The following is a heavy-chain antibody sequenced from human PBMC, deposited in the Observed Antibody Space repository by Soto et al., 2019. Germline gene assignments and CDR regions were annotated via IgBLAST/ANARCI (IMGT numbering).Heavy chain of an antibody. CDR2: INHSGST. CDR1: GGSFSGYY. D-gene: IGHD2-15*01. Sequence: SETLSLTCAVYGGSFSGYYWSWIRQPPGKGLELIGEINHSGSTNYNPSLKSRVTISVDTSKNQFSLKLSSVTAADTAVYYCARAKYCSGGSCYPDYFDYWGQGTLVTVSS. V-gene: IGHV4-34*01. J-gene: IGHJ4*02. CDR3: ARAKYCSGGSCYPDYFDY.